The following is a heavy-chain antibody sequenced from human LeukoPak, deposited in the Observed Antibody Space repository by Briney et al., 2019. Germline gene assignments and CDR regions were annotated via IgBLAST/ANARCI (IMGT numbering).Heavy chain of an antibody. J-gene: IGHJ4*02. CDR2: INHSGST. V-gene: IGHV4-34*01. CDR1: GGSFSGYY. CDR3: ARAGDTRGEGLDY. Sequence: SETLSLTCAVYGGSFSGYYWSWIRQPPGKGLEWIGEINHSGSTNYNPSLKSRVTISVDTSKNQFSLKLSSVTAADTAVYYCARAGDTRGEGLDYWGQGTLVTVSS. D-gene: IGHD2-2*01.